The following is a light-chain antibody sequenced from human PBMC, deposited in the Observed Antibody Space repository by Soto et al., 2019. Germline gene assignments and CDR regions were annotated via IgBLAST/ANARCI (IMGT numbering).Light chain of an antibody. J-gene: IGKJ1*01. CDR3: QHYNTYPWT. Sequence: AIEMTQSPSSLSASVGDTVTITCRASQGIGKDLAWFQQRPGKAPKLLIYGASGLQNGVPSRFSGSGSGTDFTLTISSLQPGDFATYYCQHYNTYPWTFGQGTKVDIK. CDR1: QGIGKD. CDR2: GAS. V-gene: IGKV1-6*01.